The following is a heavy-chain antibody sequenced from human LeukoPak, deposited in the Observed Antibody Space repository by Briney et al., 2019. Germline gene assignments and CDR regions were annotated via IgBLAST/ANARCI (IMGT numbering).Heavy chain of an antibody. V-gene: IGHV6-1*01. D-gene: IGHD3-3*01. CDR3: ARRLWSGLD. Sequence: SQTLSLTCAISGDSVSSNSASWNWIRQSPSRGLEWLGGTYYRSKWYYDYAVSVKNRITITPDTSKNQFSLKLSSVTAADTAVYYCARRLWSGLDWGQGTLVTVSS. CDR1: GDSVSSNSAS. CDR2: TYYRSKWYY. J-gene: IGHJ4*02.